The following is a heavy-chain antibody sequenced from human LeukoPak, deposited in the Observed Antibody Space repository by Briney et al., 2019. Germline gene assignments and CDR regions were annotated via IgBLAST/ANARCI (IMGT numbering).Heavy chain of an antibody. Sequence: PSETRLTCAVYGGSFSGYYWSWIRQPPGKGQEWIGEINHSGSTNYNPSLKSRVTISVDTSKNQFSLKLSSVTAADTAVYYCARGLGGSYVPCSFDPWGQGTLVTVSS. CDR2: INHSGST. J-gene: IGHJ5*02. V-gene: IGHV4-34*01. CDR1: GGSFSGYY. CDR3: ARGLGGSYVPCSFDP. D-gene: IGHD1-26*01.